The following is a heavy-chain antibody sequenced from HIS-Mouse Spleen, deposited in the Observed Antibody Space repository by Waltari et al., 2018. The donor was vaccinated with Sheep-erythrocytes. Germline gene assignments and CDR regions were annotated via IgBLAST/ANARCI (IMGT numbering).Heavy chain of an antibody. D-gene: IGHD1-26*01. J-gene: IGHJ5*02. CDR1: GFTFSSDA. CDR3: AKVGATGWFDP. V-gene: IGHV3-23*01. CDR2: IRGSGGRA. Sequence: EVQLLESGGGLVQPGGSLRLSCAASGFTFSSDAMSWVRQAPGKGVEWVSAIRGSGGRAYYADSVKGRFTISRDNSKNTLYLQMNSLRAEDTAVYYCAKVGATGWFDPWGQGTLVTVSS.